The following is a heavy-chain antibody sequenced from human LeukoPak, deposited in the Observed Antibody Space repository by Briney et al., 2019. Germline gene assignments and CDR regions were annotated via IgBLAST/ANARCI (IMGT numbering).Heavy chain of an antibody. V-gene: IGHV3-20*04. CDR3: ASGCCSTSCYLMGVLGEYYFDY. D-gene: IGHD2-2*01. CDR2: INWNGGST. Sequence: PGGSLRLSCAAAGFTFDDYGMSWVRQAPGKGLEWVSGINWNGGSTGYADSVKGRFTISRDNAKNSLYLQINSLRAEDTALYYCASGCCSTSCYLMGVLGEYYFDYWGQGTLVTVAS. CDR1: GFTFDDYG. J-gene: IGHJ4*02.